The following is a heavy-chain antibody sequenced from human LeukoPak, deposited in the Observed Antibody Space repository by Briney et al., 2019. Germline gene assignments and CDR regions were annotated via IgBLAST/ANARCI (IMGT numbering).Heavy chain of an antibody. CDR3: ARLGYCSSTSCYPDY. CDR1: GYSISSLYY. CDR2: IHHSGST. V-gene: IGHV4-38-2*01. J-gene: IGHJ4*02. D-gene: IGHD2-2*01. Sequence: PSETLSLTCGVSGYSISSLYYWGWIRQPPGKGLEWITSIHHSGSTDHNPSLKSRVTISVDTSKNQFSLKLRYVTAADTAVYYCARLGYCSSTSCYPDYWGQGTLVTVSS.